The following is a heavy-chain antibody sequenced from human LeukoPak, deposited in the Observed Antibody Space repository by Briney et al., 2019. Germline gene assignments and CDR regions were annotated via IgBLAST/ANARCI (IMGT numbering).Heavy chain of an antibody. Sequence: GGSLRLSRAASGFTFSSYAMNWVRQAPGKGLEWVSCISSSGSTIYYADSVKGRFTISRDNARNSLYLETNSLRAEDTAVYYCARGRDSLDSWGQGTLVTVPS. CDR2: ISSSGSTI. V-gene: IGHV3-48*03. CDR1: GFTFSSYA. D-gene: IGHD2-21*01. CDR3: ARGRDSLDS. J-gene: IGHJ4*02.